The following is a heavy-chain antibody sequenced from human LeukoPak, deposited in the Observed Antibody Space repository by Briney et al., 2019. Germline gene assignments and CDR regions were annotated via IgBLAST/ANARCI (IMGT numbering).Heavy chain of an antibody. D-gene: IGHD5-24*01. CDR3: ARAMAAGPADAFDI. J-gene: IGHJ3*02. V-gene: IGHV3-13*01. CDR2: IGTAGDT. Sequence: QAGGSLRLSCAASGFTFSSYDMHWVRQATGKGLEWVSAIGTAGDTYYPGSVKGRFTISRENAKNSLYLQMNSLRAGDTAVYYCARAMAAGPADAFDIWGQGTMVTVSS. CDR1: GFTFSSYD.